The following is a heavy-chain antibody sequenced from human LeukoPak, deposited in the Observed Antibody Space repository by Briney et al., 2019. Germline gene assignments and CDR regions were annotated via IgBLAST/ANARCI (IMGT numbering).Heavy chain of an antibody. CDR1: GFTFSSYA. J-gene: IGHJ4*02. V-gene: IGHV3-23*01. CDR3: AKACDYHSHYYFDY. Sequence: PGGSLRLSCAASGFTFSSYAMSWVRQAPGKGLEWVSAISGSGGSTYYADSVKGRFTISRDNSKNTLYLQMNSLRIEDTAVYYCAKACDYHSHYYFDYWGQGTLVTVSS. D-gene: IGHD4-17*01. CDR2: ISGSGGST.